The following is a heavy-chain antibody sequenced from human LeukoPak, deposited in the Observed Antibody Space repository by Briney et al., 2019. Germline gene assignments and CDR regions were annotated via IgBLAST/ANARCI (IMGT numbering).Heavy chain of an antibody. CDR2: IYYTGST. J-gene: IGHJ5*02. CDR3: ARGMVRGVSNWFDP. V-gene: IGHV4-59*01. CDR1: DGSIRSYY. D-gene: IGHD3-10*01. Sequence: SETLSLTCTVSDGSIRSYYWTWIRQPPGKGLEWIGYIYYTGSTNYNPSLKSRVTISVDTSKNQISLKLSSVTAADTAVYYCARGMVRGVSNWFDPWGQGTLVTVSS.